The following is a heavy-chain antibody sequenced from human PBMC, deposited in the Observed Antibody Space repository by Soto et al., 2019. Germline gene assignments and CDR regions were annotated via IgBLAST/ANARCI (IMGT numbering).Heavy chain of an antibody. D-gene: IGHD6-13*01. Sequence: QVQLVQSGAEVKKPGSSVKVSCKASGGTFSSYAISWVRQAPGQGLEWMGGIIPIFGTANYAQKFQGRVTITEDESTSTAYMGLSSMGSEDTAVYYCARQRSSWHVGAFDIWGQGTMVTVSS. V-gene: IGHV1-69*12. CDR2: IIPIFGTA. J-gene: IGHJ3*02. CDR1: GGTFSSYA. CDR3: ARQRSSWHVGAFDI.